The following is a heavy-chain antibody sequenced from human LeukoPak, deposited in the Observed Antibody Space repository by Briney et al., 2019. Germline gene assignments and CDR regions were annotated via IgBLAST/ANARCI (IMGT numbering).Heavy chain of an antibody. J-gene: IGHJ4*02. D-gene: IGHD2-8*02. Sequence: GGSLRLSCAASGFTFRNYAMHWVRQAPGKGLEYVSAISSNGGITYYANSVKGRFTISRDNSKSTLSLQMNSLRAEDTAIYYCATYRQVLLPFESWGQGTLVTVSS. CDR1: GFTFRNYA. V-gene: IGHV3-64*01. CDR2: ISSNGGIT. CDR3: ATYRQVLLPFES.